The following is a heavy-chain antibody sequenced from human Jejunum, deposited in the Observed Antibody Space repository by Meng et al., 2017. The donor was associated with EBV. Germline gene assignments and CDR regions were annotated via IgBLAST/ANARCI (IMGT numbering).Heavy chain of an antibody. J-gene: IGHJ4*02. CDR3: ARPHYYDTSGPFDH. V-gene: IGHV5-51*01. CDR1: GYSFTSYW. Sequence: EVQLGQSGAQGKTLGESRMISCKGSGYSFTSYWIGWVRQMPGKGLEWMGIIHPSDSDAIYSPSFQGQVTISADKSINTAYLQWSSLKASDTAMYYCARPHYYDTSGPFDHWGQGPLGTVDS. D-gene: IGHD3-22*01. CDR2: IHPSDSDA.